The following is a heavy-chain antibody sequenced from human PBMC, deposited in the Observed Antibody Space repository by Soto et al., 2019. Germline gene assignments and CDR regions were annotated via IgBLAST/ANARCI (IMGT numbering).Heavy chain of an antibody. CDR3: ARMDGLVRGITKNWFGP. V-gene: IGHV5-10-1*01. CDR2: IDPSDSYT. CDR1: GYSFTIYW. Sequence: GESLKISCNGSGYSFTIYWISWVRQMPGKGLEWMGRIDPSDSYTNYGPSFQGHVTMSVDKSTSTAYLQWSSLKASDTAMYYCARMDGLVRGITKNWFGPWGQGTLVTVS. J-gene: IGHJ5*02. D-gene: IGHD3-10*01.